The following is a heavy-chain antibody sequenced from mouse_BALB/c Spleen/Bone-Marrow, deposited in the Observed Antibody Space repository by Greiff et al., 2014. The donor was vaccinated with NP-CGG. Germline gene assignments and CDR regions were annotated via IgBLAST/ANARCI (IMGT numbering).Heavy chain of an antibody. CDR1: GFTFSNYA. V-gene: IGHV5-9-4*01. D-gene: IGHD2-2*01. Sequence: EVKLVESGGGLVKPGGSLKLSCAASGFTFSNYAMSWVRQSPEKRLEWVAEISSGGSYAYYPDTVTGRFTISRDNAKKTLYLEMSSLRSEDTAMYYCARDGGGYLSWFAYRGQGTLVTVSA. CDR2: ISSGGSYA. J-gene: IGHJ3*01. CDR3: ARDGGGYLSWFAY.